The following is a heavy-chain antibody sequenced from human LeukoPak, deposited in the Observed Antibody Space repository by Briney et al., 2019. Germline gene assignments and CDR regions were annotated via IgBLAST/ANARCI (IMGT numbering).Heavy chain of an antibody. J-gene: IGHJ4*02. D-gene: IGHD3-22*01. CDR1: GGSFSGYY. Sequence: SETLSLTCAVYGGSFSGYYWSWIRQPPGKGLEWIGEINHSGSTNYNPSLKSRVTISVDTSKNQFSLKLSSVTAADTAVYYCARRPRGYYDSSGYYYTPPYYFDYWGQETLVTVSS. V-gene: IGHV4-34*01. CDR2: INHSGST. CDR3: ARRPRGYYDSSGYYYTPPYYFDY.